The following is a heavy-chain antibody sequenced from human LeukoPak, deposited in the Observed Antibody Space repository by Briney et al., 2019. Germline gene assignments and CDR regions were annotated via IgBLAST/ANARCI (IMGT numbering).Heavy chain of an antibody. D-gene: IGHD2-15*01. CDR3: ARGRYCSADICSGGDAFDI. J-gene: IGHJ3*02. V-gene: IGHV4-4*07. Sequence: SETLSLTCTVSGGSINNYYWSWIRQPAGKGLEWIGRIYTRGSTDYNPSLKSRVTMSVDTSKNQFSLKLSSVTAADTAVYYCARGRYCSADICSGGDAFDIWGQGTMVSVSS. CDR2: IYTRGST. CDR1: GGSINNYY.